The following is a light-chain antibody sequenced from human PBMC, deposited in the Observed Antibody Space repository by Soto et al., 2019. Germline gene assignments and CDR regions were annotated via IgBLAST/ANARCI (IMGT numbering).Light chain of an antibody. CDR3: QSYDSSLSGVV. V-gene: IGLV1-40*01. J-gene: IGLJ2*01. CDR1: RSNIGARYD. CDR2: ANN. Sequence: QSVLTQPPSVSGAPGQRVTISCTGSRSNIGARYDVHWYQQLPGTAPKLLIYANNNRTSGVPDRFSGSKTGTSASLAITGLQAEDEADYFCQSYDSSLSGVVFGGGTKLTVL.